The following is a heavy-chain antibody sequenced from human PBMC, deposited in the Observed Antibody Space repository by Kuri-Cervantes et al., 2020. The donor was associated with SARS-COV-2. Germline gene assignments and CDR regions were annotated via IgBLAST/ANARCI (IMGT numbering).Heavy chain of an antibody. CDR1: GFTLDDYG. CDR3: ARRGYSYGYYYYYYMDV. Sequence: GESLKISCAASGFTLDDYGMYWVRQAPGKGLEWVSCITWDGGSTFYADSVKGRFTMSRDSSKNSLYLQMNSLRAEDTAVYYCARRGYSYGYYYYYYMDVWGKGTTVTVSS. CDR2: ITWDGGST. V-gene: IGHV3-43D*03. D-gene: IGHD5-18*01. J-gene: IGHJ6*03.